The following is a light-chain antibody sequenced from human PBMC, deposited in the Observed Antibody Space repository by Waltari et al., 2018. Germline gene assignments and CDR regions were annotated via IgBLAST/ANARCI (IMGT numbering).Light chain of an antibody. CDR1: HSVSRY. Sequence: EILLTQSPATLSLSPGDRATPSCRASHSVSRYLAWYQQRPGQAPRLLSFDASFRATGIPARFSGSGSETDFTLTISSLEPEDCAVYYCQQRSNWPLTFGGGTKVEIK. V-gene: IGKV3-11*01. CDR3: QQRSNWPLT. J-gene: IGKJ4*01. CDR2: DAS.